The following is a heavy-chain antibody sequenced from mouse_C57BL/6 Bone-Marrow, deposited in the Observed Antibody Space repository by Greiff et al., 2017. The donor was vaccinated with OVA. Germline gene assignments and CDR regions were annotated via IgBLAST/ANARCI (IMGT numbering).Heavy chain of an antibody. CDR3: ARDHYDLLYFDY. Sequence: EVKLVESEGGLVQPGSSMKLSCTASGFTFSDYYMAWVRQVPEKGLEWVANINYDGSSTYYLDSLKSRFIISRDNAKNILYLQMSSLKSEDTATYYCARDHYDLLYFDYWGQGTTLTVSS. CDR1: GFTFSDYY. J-gene: IGHJ2*01. V-gene: IGHV5-16*01. D-gene: IGHD2-4*01. CDR2: INYDGSST.